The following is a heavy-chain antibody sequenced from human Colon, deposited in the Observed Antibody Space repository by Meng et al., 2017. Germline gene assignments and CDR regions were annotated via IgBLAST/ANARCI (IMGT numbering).Heavy chain of an antibody. Sequence: GGSLRLSCAASGFNLSRNWLGWVRQAPGKGLEWVANIKQDGSEISYVDSVKGRFTISRDNAKNSLFLQMNSLRTEDTAVYYCARGYNGNHFFWYFDLWGRGTLVTVSS. CDR3: ARGYNGNHFFWYFDL. D-gene: IGHD5-12*01. J-gene: IGHJ2*01. V-gene: IGHV3-7*01. CDR1: GFNLSRNW. CDR2: IKQDGSEI.